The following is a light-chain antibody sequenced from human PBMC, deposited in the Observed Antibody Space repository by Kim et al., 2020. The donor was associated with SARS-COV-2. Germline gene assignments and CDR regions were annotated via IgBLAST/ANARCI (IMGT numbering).Light chain of an antibody. J-gene: IGLJ2*01. CDR3: GSYTSGATII. CDR2: DVS. CDR1: NNDMDGYNY. V-gene: IGLV2-14*03. Sequence: GQRTTIYYDGSNNDMDGYNYGTWCQQRQGNAPNLRIYDVSSRQSGVYHRFAGYKTGSTASLTIAGLQTDDEDDYYCGSYTSGATIIFGGGTQLTVL.